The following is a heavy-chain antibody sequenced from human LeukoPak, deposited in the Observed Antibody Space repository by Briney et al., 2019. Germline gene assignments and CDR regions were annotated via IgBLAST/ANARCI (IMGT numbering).Heavy chain of an antibody. J-gene: IGHJ2*01. CDR3: ARDRKDIVVVVAAIPQGYFDL. Sequence: ASVKVSCKASGGTFSSYAISWVRQAPGQGLEWMGRIIPILGIANYAQKFQGRVTITADKSTSTAYMELSSLRSEDTAVYYCARDRKDIVVVVAAIPQGYFDLWGRGTLVTVSS. CDR1: GGTFSSYA. CDR2: IIPILGIA. V-gene: IGHV1-69*04. D-gene: IGHD2-15*01.